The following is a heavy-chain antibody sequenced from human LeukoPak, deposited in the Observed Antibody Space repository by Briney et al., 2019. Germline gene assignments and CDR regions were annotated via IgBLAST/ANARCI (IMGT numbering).Heavy chain of an antibody. Sequence: ASVKVSCKASGYTFSNHVIHWVRQAPGQSLEWMGGINGGNGDTKYSQELQDRVTTSRDTSANTAYMELSSLRSEDMAVYYCTLYNFWGQGTLVTVSS. CDR2: INGGNGDT. V-gene: IGHV1-3*03. CDR1: GYTFSNHV. J-gene: IGHJ4*02. CDR3: TLYNF. D-gene: IGHD3/OR15-3a*01.